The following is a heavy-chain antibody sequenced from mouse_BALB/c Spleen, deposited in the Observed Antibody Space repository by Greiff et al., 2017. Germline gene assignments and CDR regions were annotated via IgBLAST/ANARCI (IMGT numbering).Heavy chain of an antibody. CDR1: GFNIKDYY. CDR3: AAFYYRYAMDY. CDR2: IDPENGNT. V-gene: IGHV14-1*02. J-gene: IGHJ4*01. D-gene: IGHD2-1*01. Sequence: VQLKQSGAELVRPGALVKLSCKASGFNIKDYYMHWVKQRPEQGLEWIGWIDPENGNTIYDPKFQGKASITADTSSNTAYLQLSSLTSEDTAVYYCAAFYYRYAMDYWGQGTSVTVSS.